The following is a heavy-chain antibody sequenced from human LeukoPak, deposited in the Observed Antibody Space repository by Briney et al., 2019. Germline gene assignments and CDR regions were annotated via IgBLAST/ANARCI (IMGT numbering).Heavy chain of an antibody. CDR3: ARDVGGDDYGDYSRPVRRLIGSGAFDI. CDR2: INPNSGGT. CDR1: GYTFTGYY. J-gene: IGHJ3*02. D-gene: IGHD4-17*01. Sequence: EASVKVSCKAAGYTFTGYYMHWVRQAPGQGVEWMGLINPNSGGTHYVQKFQGRVTMTRHTSISTAYLELSRQRSDDTAVYYCARDVGGDDYGDYSRPVRRLIGSGAFDIWGQGTMVTVSS. V-gene: IGHV1-2*02.